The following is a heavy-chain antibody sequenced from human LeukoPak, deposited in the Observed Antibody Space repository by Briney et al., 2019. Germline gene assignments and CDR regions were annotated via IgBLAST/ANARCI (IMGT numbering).Heavy chain of an antibody. V-gene: IGHV3-23*01. CDR1: GFTFSDYA. D-gene: IGHD5-24*01. J-gene: IGHJ4*02. Sequence: GGSLRLSCAASGFTFSDYAMSWVRQAPGKGLEWVSTISGSGDNTYYADSVKGRFTISRDNSKNTLYLQMNSLRDDDTAVYYCAKCRKTGWLQMNDWGQGTLVTVSS. CDR2: ISGSGDNT. CDR3: AKCRKTGWLQMND.